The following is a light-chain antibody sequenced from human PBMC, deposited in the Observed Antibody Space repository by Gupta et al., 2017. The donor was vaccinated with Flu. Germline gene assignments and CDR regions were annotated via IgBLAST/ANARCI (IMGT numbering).Light chain of an antibody. CDR2: GRN. J-gene: IGLJ1*01. V-gene: IGLV3-19*01. CDR1: SLRKYF. CDR3: VSRDSGGTNFV. Sequence: SSELTQDPGVSVALGQTVRITCQGDSLRKYFVSWYQQKPGQAPLLVMYGRNNRPSEIPDRFSGSSSGDTSSLTITGAQAEDEADYICVSRDSGGTNFVFGAGTKVTVL.